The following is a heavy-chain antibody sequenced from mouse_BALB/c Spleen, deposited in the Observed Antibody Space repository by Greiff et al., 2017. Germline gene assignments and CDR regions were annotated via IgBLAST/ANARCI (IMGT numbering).Heavy chain of an antibody. Sequence: QVQLQQSGAELMKPGASVKISCKATGYTFSSYWIEWVKQRPGHGLEWIGEILPGSGSTNYNEKFKGKATFTADTSSNTAYMQLSSLTSEDSAVYYCARGGYRDYYAMDYWGQGTSVTVSS. CDR1: GYTFSSYW. D-gene: IGHD2-2*01. CDR3: ARGGYRDYYAMDY. V-gene: IGHV1-9*01. J-gene: IGHJ4*01. CDR2: ILPGSGST.